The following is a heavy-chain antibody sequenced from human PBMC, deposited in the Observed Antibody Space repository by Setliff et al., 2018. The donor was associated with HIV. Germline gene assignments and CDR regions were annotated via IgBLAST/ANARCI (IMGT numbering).Heavy chain of an antibody. CDR3: AKSETILTDYSYYSYYMDV. J-gene: IGHJ6*03. V-gene: IGHV4-34*01. CDR2: INHSGDS. CDR1: GGSLNNHF. D-gene: IGHD3-9*01. Sequence: SETLSLTCAVYGGSLNNHFWTWIRQAPGKGLEWIAEINHSGDSNYSPSLKSRVTMLVDTSKNQFSLKLSSVTAADTAVYYCAKSETILTDYSYYSYYMDVWGKGTSVTVSS.